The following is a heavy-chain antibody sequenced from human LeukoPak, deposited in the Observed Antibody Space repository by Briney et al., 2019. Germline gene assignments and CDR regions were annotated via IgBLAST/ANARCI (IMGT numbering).Heavy chain of an antibody. J-gene: IGHJ3*02. CDR1: GYTFTSYY. V-gene: IGHV1-46*01. D-gene: IGHD5-24*01. CDR2: INPSGGST. Sequence: GASVKVSCRASGYTFTSYYMHWVRQAPGQGLEWMGIINPSGGSTSYAQKFQGRVTMTRDTSTSTVYMELSSLRSEDTAVYYCAIGEMATNAFDIWGQGTMVTVSS. CDR3: AIGEMATNAFDI.